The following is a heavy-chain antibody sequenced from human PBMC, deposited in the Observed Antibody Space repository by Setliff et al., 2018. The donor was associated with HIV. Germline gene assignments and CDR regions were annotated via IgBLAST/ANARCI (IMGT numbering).Heavy chain of an antibody. CDR3: AAATTLDY. V-gene: IGHV4-59*08. Sequence: SETLSLTCTVSGGSISSYYWNWIRQPPGKGLEWIGYIYYSGSTNYKPSLKSRVTISVDMSKNQFFLRLSSVTAADTAVYYCAAATTLDYWGQGTLVTVSS. CDR2: IYYSGST. J-gene: IGHJ4*02. D-gene: IGHD1-26*01. CDR1: GGSISSYY.